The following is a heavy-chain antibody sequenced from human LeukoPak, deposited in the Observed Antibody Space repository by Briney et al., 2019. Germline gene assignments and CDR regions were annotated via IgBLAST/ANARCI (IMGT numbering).Heavy chain of an antibody. Sequence: GGSLRLSCAASGFTFSSYWMNWVRQAPGKGLEWVSSISTSSSYINYADSVKGRFTISRDNAKNSLYLQMNSLRAEDTAVYYCARGSSNIAARNNWFDPWGQGTLVTVSS. V-gene: IGHV3-21*01. CDR2: ISTSSSYI. CDR3: ARGSSNIAARNNWFDP. CDR1: GFTFSSYW. D-gene: IGHD6-6*01. J-gene: IGHJ5*02.